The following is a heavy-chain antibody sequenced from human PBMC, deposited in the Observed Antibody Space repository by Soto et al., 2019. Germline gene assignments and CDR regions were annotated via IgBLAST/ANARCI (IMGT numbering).Heavy chain of an antibody. CDR2: MNQDGSQI. CDR1: GFTFSNYW. D-gene: IGHD2-2*02. Sequence: EVQVVESRGGLVQPGGSLRLSCAVSGFTFSNYWMTWVRQAPGKGLEWVAYMNQDGSQIYYVDSLRGRFTISRDNAKNSLYLQMNSLRVDDTAVYYCARDRGPNTPDYWGQGTLVTVSS. CDR3: ARDRGPNTPDY. V-gene: IGHV3-7*01. J-gene: IGHJ4*02.